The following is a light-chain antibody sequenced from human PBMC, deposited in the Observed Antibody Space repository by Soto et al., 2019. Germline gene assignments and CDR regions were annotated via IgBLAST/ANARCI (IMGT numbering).Light chain of an antibody. CDR1: SSNIGSNY. Sequence: QPVLTQPPSASGTPGQRVTMSCSGSSSNIGSNYVYWYQQLPGTGPKLLTYRNDQRPSGVPDRFSGSKSGTSASLAISGLRSEDEADYYCAAWDDSLNGFVFGTGTKLTVL. V-gene: IGLV1-47*01. CDR3: AAWDDSLNGFV. J-gene: IGLJ1*01. CDR2: RND.